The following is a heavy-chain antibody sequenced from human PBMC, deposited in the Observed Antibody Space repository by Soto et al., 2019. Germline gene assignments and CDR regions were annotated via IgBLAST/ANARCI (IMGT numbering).Heavy chain of an antibody. D-gene: IGHD3-22*01. CDR3: ARLYDSSGFYFFDY. CDR1: GFTFSSFS. CDR2: IGSSGSFI. Sequence: PGGSMRLSCAAPGFTFSSFSMNWVRQTPGRGLEWVASIGSSGSFIYYADSLKGRFTISRDNAKNSLYLQMNSLRAEDTAVYYCARLYDSSGFYFFDYWGQGTPVTVSS. J-gene: IGHJ4*02. V-gene: IGHV3-21*04.